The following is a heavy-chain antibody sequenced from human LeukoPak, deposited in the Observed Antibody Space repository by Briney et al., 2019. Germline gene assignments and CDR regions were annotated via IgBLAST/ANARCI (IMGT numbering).Heavy chain of an antibody. J-gene: IGHJ1*01. V-gene: IGHV3-23*01. CDR2: ITPNADGT. CDR1: GFTFGSYG. Sequence: GGSLRLSCAASGFTFGSYGMSWVRQAPGKGLEWVSFITPNADGTSYADSVEGRFTISRDSPRNTLYMQMNSLRDEDTALYYCAIMHGYYDGSGYWVQWGQGTLVTVSS. D-gene: IGHD3-22*01. CDR3: AIMHGYYDGSGYWVQ.